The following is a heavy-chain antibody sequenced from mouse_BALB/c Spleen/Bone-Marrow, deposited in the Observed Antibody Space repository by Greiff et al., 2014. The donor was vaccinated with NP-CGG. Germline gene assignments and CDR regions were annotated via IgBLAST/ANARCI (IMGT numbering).Heavy chain of an antibody. CDR1: GYTFTSYY. V-gene: IGHV1S81*02. Sequence: SGAELVKPGASVKLSCKASGYTFTSYYMYWVKQRPGQGLEWIGGINPSNGGTNFNEKFKSKATLTVDKSSSTAYMQLSSLTSEDSAVYYWTRYGYEPLYAMDYWGQGTSVTVSS. CDR3: TRYGYEPLYAMDY. CDR2: INPSNGGT. D-gene: IGHD2-3*01. J-gene: IGHJ4*01.